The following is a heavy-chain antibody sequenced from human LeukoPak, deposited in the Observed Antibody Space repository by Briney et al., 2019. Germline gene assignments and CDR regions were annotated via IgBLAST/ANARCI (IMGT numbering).Heavy chain of an antibody. Sequence: GGSLSLSCAASGFTFSSYWMHWVRQAPGKGLVWVSRINSDGSSTSYADSVKGRFTISRDNAKNTLYLQMNSLRAEDTAVYYCARGLLGKYNWFDPWGQGTLVTVSS. J-gene: IGHJ5*02. D-gene: IGHD2-15*01. CDR2: INSDGSST. CDR3: ARGLLGKYNWFDP. CDR1: GFTFSSYW. V-gene: IGHV3-74*01.